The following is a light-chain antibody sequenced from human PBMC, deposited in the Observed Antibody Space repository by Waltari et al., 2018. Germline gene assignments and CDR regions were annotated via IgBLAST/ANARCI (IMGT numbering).Light chain of an antibody. CDR1: SSDLGPSNY. Sequence: QSALTQPASVSGSPGQSITISCTGTSSDLGPSNYVSWYQQYPGKAPKLIIYDVSYRPSGVSSRFSGSKSGNTASLTISGLQAEDEADYYCNSYTTISTWVFGGGTKLTVL. CDR3: NSYTTISTWV. J-gene: IGLJ3*02. V-gene: IGLV2-14*03. CDR2: DVS.